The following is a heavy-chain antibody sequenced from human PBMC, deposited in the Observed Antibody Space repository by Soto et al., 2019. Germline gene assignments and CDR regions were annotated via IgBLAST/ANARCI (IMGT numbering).Heavy chain of an antibody. CDR2: ISVYSGHT. CDR1: GYTFNTFG. CDR3: ARELIRYDILTAGNFYALDV. Sequence: QVQLVQSGAEVKKPGASVQVSCTASGYTFNTFGISWVRQAPGQGLEWMGWISVYSGHTDFAQKLQDRVTLTTDTSTSTAYMDLRDLRSDDTAVYYCARELIRYDILTAGNFYALDVWGPGTTVTVSS. J-gene: IGHJ6*02. V-gene: IGHV1-18*01. D-gene: IGHD3-9*01.